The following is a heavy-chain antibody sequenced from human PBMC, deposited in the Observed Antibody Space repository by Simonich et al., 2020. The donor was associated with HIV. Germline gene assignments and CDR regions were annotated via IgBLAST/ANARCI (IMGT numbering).Heavy chain of an antibody. CDR3: ARHDGLTGEWSFDY. D-gene: IGHD7-27*01. Sequence: QVKLQQWGAGLLKPSETLSLTCAVYGGSFSGYYWSWIRQPPGKGLEWSGEINHSGSINENPSLKSRVTISVDTFKNQFSLKLSSVTAADTAVYYCARHDGLTGEWSFDYWGQGTLVTVSS. CDR2: INHSGSI. J-gene: IGHJ4*02. V-gene: IGHV4-34*01. CDR1: GGSFSGYY.